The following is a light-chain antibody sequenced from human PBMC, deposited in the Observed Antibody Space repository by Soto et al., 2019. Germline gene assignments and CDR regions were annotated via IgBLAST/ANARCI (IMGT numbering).Light chain of an antibody. Sequence: QSVLTQPASVSGSPGQSITISCTGTSSNVGSYTLVSWYQQHPGKAPKLMIFEVNKRTSGVSNRFSGSKSGNTASLTISGLKVEDEADYYFCSSGGSPTYVFGTGTKLTVL. V-gene: IGLV2-23*02. CDR1: SSNVGSYTL. CDR2: EVN. J-gene: IGLJ1*01. CDR3: CSSGGSPTYV.